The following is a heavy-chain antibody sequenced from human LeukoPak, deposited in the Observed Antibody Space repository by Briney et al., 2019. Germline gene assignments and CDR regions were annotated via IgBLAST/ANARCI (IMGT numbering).Heavy chain of an antibody. CDR1: GGSFSGYY. J-gene: IGHJ4*02. Sequence: SETLSLTCAAYGGSFSGYYWSLIRQPPGKGLEWIGGIKHSGSTNYNPSLKSRVTISVDTSKNQFSLKLSSVTAADTAVYYCAISTVTSMVRGVISQLYYFDYWGQGTLVTVSS. CDR2: IKHSGST. CDR3: AISTVTSMVRGVISQLYYFDY. V-gene: IGHV4-34*01. D-gene: IGHD3-10*01.